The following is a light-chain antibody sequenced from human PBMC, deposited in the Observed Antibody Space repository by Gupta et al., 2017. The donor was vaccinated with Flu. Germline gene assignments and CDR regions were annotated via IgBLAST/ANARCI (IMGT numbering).Light chain of an antibody. CDR2: IDR. V-gene: IGLV3-25*02. CDR3: HSAARTSTCCV. CDR1: PLPAEY. J-gene: IGLJ2*01. Sequence: YELTQPPSLSVSPGQTARSTCSGAPLPAEYVYWYQQKPGQAPVLGIYIDRDRPPAIPDRFSCSNSGTTVTSTLTVAQAEDEAEDDYHSAARTSTCCVFGGGTKLTVL.